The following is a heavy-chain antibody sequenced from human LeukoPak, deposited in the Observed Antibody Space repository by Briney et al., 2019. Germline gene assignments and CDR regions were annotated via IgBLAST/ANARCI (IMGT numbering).Heavy chain of an antibody. CDR2: ISSSSGYI. Sequence: TGGSLRLSCAASGFTFSSYSMNWVRQAPGKGLEWVSSISSSSGYIYYAVSVKGRFTISRDNAKNSLYLQMNSLRAEDTAVYYCARDIDDYPFDYWGQGTLVTVSS. V-gene: IGHV3-21*01. J-gene: IGHJ4*02. CDR3: ARDIDDYPFDY. CDR1: GFTFSSYS. D-gene: IGHD5-24*01.